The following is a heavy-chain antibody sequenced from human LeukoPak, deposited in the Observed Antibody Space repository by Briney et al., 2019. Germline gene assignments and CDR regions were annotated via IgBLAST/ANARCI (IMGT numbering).Heavy chain of an antibody. V-gene: IGHV3-30*18. J-gene: IGHJ4*02. Sequence: PGGSLRLSCAASGFTFSRNGMHWVRQAPGKGLEWVAVISYDGSNKYYADSVKGRFTISRDNSKNTLYLQVDSLRAEDTAVYYCAKEYDSSNYYYLACDYWGQGTLVTVSS. D-gene: IGHD3-22*01. CDR2: ISYDGSNK. CDR1: GFTFSRNG. CDR3: AKEYDSSNYYYLACDY.